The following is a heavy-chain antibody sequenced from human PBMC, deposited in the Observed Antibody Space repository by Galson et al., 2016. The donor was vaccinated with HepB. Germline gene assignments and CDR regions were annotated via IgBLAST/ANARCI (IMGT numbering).Heavy chain of an antibody. CDR3: ARDAKAVDSSSSNLDY. CDR1: GDSVSSKSAA. D-gene: IGHD6-19*01. J-gene: IGHJ4*02. Sequence: CAISGDSVSSKSAAWNWIRQPPSRGLEWLGRTYYRSKWYSDYAVSLTCRISINPDTSKNQFSLQLNSVTPEDTAVYYCARDAKAVDSSSSNLDYWGQGTLVTVSS. V-gene: IGHV6-1*01. CDR2: TYYRSKWYS.